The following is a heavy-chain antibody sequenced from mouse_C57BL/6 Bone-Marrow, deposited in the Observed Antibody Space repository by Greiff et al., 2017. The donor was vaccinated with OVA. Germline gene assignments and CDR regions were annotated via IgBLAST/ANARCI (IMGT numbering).Heavy chain of an antibody. CDR3: AGGGYYGYGAGPYFDY. D-gene: IGHD2-2*01. V-gene: IGHV1-55*01. Sequence: VQLQQPGAELVKPGASVKMSCKASGYTFTSYWITWVKQRPGQGLEWIGDIYPGSGSTNYNEKFKSKATLTVDTSSSTAYMQLSSLTSEDSAVYYCAGGGYYGYGAGPYFDYWGQGTTLTVSS. J-gene: IGHJ2*01. CDR1: GYTFTSYW. CDR2: IYPGSGST.